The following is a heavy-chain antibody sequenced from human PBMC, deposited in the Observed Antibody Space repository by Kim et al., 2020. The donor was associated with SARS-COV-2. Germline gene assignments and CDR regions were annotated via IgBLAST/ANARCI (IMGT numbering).Heavy chain of an antibody. CDR3: ARDTLPVYYDSSGFDY. V-gene: IGHV3-33*01. D-gene: IGHD3-22*01. J-gene: IGHJ4*02. CDR1: GFTFSSYG. CDR2: IWYDGSNK. Sequence: GGSLRLSCAASGFTFSSYGMHWVRQAPGKGLEWVAVIWYDGSNKYYADSVKGRFTISRDNSKNTLYLQMNSLRAEDTAVYYCARDTLPVYYDSSGFDYWGQGTLVTVSS.